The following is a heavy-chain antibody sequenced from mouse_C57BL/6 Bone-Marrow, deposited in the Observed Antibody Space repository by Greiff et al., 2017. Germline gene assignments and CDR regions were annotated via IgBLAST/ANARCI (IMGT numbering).Heavy chain of an antibody. J-gene: IGHJ3*01. CDR1: GYSFTDYN. Sequence: EVQLQQSGPELVKPGASVKISCKASGYSFTDYNMNWVKQSNGQSLEWIGVINPNYGTTSYNQKFKGKATLTVDQSSSTAYMQLNSLTSEDSAVYYCAREGDYSNSAWFAYWGQGTLVTVSA. V-gene: IGHV1-39*01. CDR2: INPNYGTT. D-gene: IGHD2-5*01. CDR3: AREGDYSNSAWFAY.